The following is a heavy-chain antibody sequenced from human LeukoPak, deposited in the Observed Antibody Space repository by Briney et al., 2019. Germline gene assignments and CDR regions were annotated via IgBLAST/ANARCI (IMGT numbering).Heavy chain of an antibody. CDR1: GGSISSGGYS. V-gene: IGHV4-30-2*01. CDR2: IYHSGST. Sequence: SQTLSLTCAVSGGSISSGGYSWSWIRQPPGKGLEWIGYIYHSGSTYYNPSLKSRVTISVDRPKNQFSLKLSSVTAADTAVYYCARATGGWYFFDYWGQGTLVTVSS. J-gene: IGHJ4*02. CDR3: ARATGGWYFFDY. D-gene: IGHD6-19*01.